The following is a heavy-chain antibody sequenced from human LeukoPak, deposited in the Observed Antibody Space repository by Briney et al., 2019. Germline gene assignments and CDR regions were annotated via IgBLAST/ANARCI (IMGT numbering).Heavy chain of an antibody. CDR2: IYYSGST. CDR3: ARWTSDGYYYYMDV. Sequence: SETLSLTCTVSGGSISSYYWSWLRQPPGKGLEWIGHIYYSGSTNYNPSLKSRVTISVDTSKNQFSLKLSSVTAADTAVYYCARWTSDGYYYYMDVWGKGTTVTVSS. V-gene: IGHV4-59*01. J-gene: IGHJ6*03. D-gene: IGHD3/OR15-3a*01. CDR1: GGSISSYY.